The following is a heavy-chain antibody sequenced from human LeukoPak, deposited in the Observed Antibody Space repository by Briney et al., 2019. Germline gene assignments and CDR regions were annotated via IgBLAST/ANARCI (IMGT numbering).Heavy chain of an antibody. CDR3: ARSMQYYDFWSGYFVSASLIYYYYYGMDV. CDR1: GYTFTSYD. CDR2: MNPNSGNT. J-gene: IGHJ6*02. Sequence: ASVKVSCKASGYTFTSYDINRVRQATGQGLEWMGWMNPNSGNTGYAQKFQGRVTMTRNTSISTAYMELSSLRSEDTAVYYCARSMQYYDFWSGYFVSASLIYYYYYGMDVWGQGTTVTVSS. D-gene: IGHD3-3*01. V-gene: IGHV1-8*01.